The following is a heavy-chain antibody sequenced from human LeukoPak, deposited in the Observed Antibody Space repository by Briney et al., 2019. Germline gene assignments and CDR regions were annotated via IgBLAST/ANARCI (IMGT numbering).Heavy chain of an antibody. CDR1: GFTFSSYA. J-gene: IGHJ4*02. CDR3: AKVTPEGIVVMSFFDY. D-gene: IGHD3-22*01. Sequence: GGSLRLSCAASGFTFSSYAMSWVRQAPGKGLEWVSAISGSGGSTYYADSVKGRFTISRDNSKNTLYLQMNSPRAEDTAVYYCAKVTPEGIVVMSFFDYWGQGTLVTVSS. V-gene: IGHV3-23*01. CDR2: ISGSGGST.